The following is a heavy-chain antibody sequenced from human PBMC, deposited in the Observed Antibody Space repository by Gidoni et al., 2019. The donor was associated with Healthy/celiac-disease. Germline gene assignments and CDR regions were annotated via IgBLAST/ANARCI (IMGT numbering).Heavy chain of an antibody. J-gene: IGHJ1*01. D-gene: IGHD1-26*01. CDR1: GFTFSRYW. CDR2: IKQDGSEK. V-gene: IGHV3-7*01. Sequence: EVQLVESGGGLVQPGGSLRLPCAASGFTFSRYWMSWVRQATGKGLEWVANIKQDGSEKYYVDSVKGRFTISRDNAKNSLYLQMNSLRAEDTAVYYCATLYSGSYLFRAEYFQHWGQGTLVTVSS. CDR3: ATLYSGSYLFRAEYFQH.